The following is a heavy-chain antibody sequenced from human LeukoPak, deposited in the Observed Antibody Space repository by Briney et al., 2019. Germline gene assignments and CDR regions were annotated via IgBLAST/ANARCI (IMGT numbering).Heavy chain of an antibody. CDR3: ARSGGWLQSDWFDP. CDR2: IYTSGST. CDR1: GGSISSYY. Sequence: SETLSLTCTVSGGSISSYYWSWIRQPAGKGLEWIGRIYTSGSTNYNPSLKSRVTMLVDTSKNQFSLKLSSVTAADTAVYYCARSGGWLQSDWFDPWGQGTLVTVSS. J-gene: IGHJ5*02. D-gene: IGHD5-24*01. V-gene: IGHV4-4*07.